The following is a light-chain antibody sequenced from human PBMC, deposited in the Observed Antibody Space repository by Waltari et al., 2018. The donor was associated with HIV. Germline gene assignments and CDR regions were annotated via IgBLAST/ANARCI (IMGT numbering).Light chain of an antibody. CDR3: QTWDAGIGV. CDR1: GGHVTHVFVRSQQVLSYC. V-gene: IGLV4-69*01. Sequence: QVVLPQSPSVSASLGASVNLTCTLTGGHVTHVFVRSQQVLSYCFSWFQPQPQKGPRDWWRVHCVGRQACGGGVPERFSGCGSGTETYLTISILQPDDESDYYCQTWDAGIGVFGGGTKLTVL. J-gene: IGLJ3*02. CDR2: VHCVGRQ.